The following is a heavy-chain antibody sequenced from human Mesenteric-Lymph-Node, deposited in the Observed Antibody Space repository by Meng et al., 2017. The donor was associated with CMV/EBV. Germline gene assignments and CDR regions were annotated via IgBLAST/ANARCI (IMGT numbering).Heavy chain of an antibody. CDR1: GFSFNNYG. V-gene: IGHV3-30*02. CDR2: IRYEGSNK. CDR3: AKDFEFSSSFYYYGMDV. J-gene: IGHJ6*02. D-gene: IGHD6-6*01. Sequence: GESLKISCAASGFSFNNYGMHWVRQAPGKGLEWVALIRYEGSNKYYGDSVKGRFTISRDNSKNTLYLQMNSLRAEDTAVYFCAKDFEFSSSFYYYGMDVWGQGTTVTVSS.